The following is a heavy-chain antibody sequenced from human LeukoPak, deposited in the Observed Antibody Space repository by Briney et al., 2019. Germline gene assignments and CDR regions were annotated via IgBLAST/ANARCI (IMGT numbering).Heavy chain of an antibody. J-gene: IGHJ4*02. Sequence: SETLSLTCTVSGGSISSFYWSWIRQPPGKGLEWVAYIYYSGSTNYNPSLKSRVTISADTSKNQFSLKLNSVTAADTAVYYCARDSGRTVAKYWGQGTLVTVSS. CDR1: GGSISSFY. V-gene: IGHV4-59*01. CDR3: ARDSGRTVAKY. CDR2: IYYSGST. D-gene: IGHD1-26*01.